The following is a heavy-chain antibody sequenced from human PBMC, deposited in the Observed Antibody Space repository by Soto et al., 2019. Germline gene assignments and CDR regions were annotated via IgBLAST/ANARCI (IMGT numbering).Heavy chain of an antibody. Sequence: EVQLLESGGGLVQPGGSLRLSCAASGFTFNNYAMSWVRQAPDKGLEWVSAISGRGGSTYYADSVKGRFTISRDNSKNTLFLQMNSLRAEDTAVYYCAKDSTVTTSLYSYYYGLDVWGQVTTVTVSS. CDR2: ISGRGGST. CDR1: GFTFNNYA. CDR3: AKDSTVTTSLYSYYYGLDV. J-gene: IGHJ6*02. D-gene: IGHD4-17*01. V-gene: IGHV3-23*01.